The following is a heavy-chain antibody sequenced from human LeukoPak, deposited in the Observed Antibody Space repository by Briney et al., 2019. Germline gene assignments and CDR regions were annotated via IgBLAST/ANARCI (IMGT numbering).Heavy chain of an antibody. Sequence: PSETLSLTCTVSGGSVGSVSSYWTWIRQPPGKGLEWSGYVYHTGGTKYNPSLKSRVTISLDTPKNQFSQRLSSVTAADTAVYYCARDSRHPYYYGLDVWGQGTTVTVSS. CDR2: VYHTGGT. J-gene: IGHJ6*02. CDR1: GGSVGSVSSY. CDR3: ARDSRHPYYYGLDV. V-gene: IGHV4-61*01.